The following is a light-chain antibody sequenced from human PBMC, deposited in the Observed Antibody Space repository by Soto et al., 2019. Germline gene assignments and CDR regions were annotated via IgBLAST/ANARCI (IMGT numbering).Light chain of an antibody. CDR1: QGITYY. Sequence: DIQMTQSPSSLSASVGDRVTITCRASQGITYYLDWYQQKPGKVPRLLTYAASTLQPGVPSRFSGSGYGTDFTRNISSLQPEDVATYYCQKDNSAPLTFGGGTKVEIK. CDR3: QKDNSAPLT. J-gene: IGKJ4*01. V-gene: IGKV1-27*01. CDR2: AAS.